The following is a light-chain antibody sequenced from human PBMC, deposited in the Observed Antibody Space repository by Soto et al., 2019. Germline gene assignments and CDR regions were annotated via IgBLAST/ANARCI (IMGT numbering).Light chain of an antibody. Sequence: QSALTQPASVSGSPGQSITISCSGSSTDVGGYNYVSWYQQHPGKAPKLMISEVNKRPSGVSDRFSGSKSGKTASLTISGLQAEDEADYYCSSHTSSRTFVFGTGTKV. CDR3: SSHTSSRTFV. CDR2: EVN. CDR1: STDVGGYNY. J-gene: IGLJ1*01. V-gene: IGLV2-14*01.